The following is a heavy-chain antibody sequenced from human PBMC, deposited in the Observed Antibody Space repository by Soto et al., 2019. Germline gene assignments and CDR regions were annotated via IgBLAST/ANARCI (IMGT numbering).Heavy chain of an antibody. Sequence: ASVKVSCKASGYTFPGYYMHWVRHAPGQGLEWMGWINPNSDGTNYAQKFQGWVTMTRGTSISTAYMELSRLRSDHTAGYDCARDYFPFRGVIVGFGTCSCYFYGMDVWGQGTPVTVSS. CDR1: GYTFPGYY. D-gene: IGHD3-16*02. CDR3: ARDYFPFRGVIVGFGTCSCYFYGMDV. CDR2: INPNSDGT. V-gene: IGHV1-2*04. J-gene: IGHJ6*02.